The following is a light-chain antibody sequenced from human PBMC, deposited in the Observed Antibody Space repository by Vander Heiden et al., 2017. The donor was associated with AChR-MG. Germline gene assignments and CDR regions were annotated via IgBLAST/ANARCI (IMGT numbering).Light chain of an antibody. V-gene: IGKV1-17*01. J-gene: IGKJ4*01. Sequence: IQMTQSLSSLSASVGDRVTITCRASQGIRDDLSWFQQKPGKAPKRLIFAASNLQSGVPSRFSGSASGTEFTLTITTLQPEDSAAYFCLQYNTYPTLTFGGGTKVEI. CDR2: AAS. CDR3: LQYNTYPTLT. CDR1: QGIRDD.